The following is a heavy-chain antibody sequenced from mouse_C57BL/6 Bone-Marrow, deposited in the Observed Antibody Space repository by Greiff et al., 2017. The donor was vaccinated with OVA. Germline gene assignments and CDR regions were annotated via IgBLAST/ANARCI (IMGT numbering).Heavy chain of an antibody. V-gene: IGHV1-15*01. CDR2: IDPETGGT. CDR3: TAMVTTEDY. Sequence: VQLQQSGAELVRPGASVTLSCKASGYTFTDYEMHWVKQTPVHGLEWIGAIDPETGGTAYNQKFKGKAILTADESSSTAYMELRSLTSEDSSVYYCTAMVTTEDYWGQGTTLTVSS. J-gene: IGHJ2*01. D-gene: IGHD2-2*01. CDR1: GYTFTDYE.